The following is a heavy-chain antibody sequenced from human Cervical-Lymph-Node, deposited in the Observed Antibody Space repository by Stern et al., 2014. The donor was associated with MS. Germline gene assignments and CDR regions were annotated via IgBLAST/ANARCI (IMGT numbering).Heavy chain of an antibody. Sequence: VHLVESGAEVHKPGASVQVSCTASGFTFSNYYIHWLRQAPGQRPEWMARISPKNGDTNYAPKLQGRATMTRATSLGFVSLEATGLRSDDTAVYYCAENMDVWGQGTMVTV. CDR2: ISPKNGDT. CDR1: GFTFSNYY. CDR3: AENMDV. J-gene: IGHJ6*02. V-gene: IGHV1-2*02.